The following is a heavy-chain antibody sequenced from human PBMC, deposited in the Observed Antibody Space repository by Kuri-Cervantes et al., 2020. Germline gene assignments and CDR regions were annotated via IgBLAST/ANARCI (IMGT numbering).Heavy chain of an antibody. CDR1: GGSISSYY. V-gene: IGHV4-39*02. D-gene: IGHD6-13*01. CDR2: IYYSGST. CDR3: ARDNAAALDY. J-gene: IGHJ4*02. Sequence: SETLSLTCTVSGGSISSYYWGWIRQPPGKGLEWIGSIYYSGSTYYNPSLKSRVTISVDTSKNQFSLRLSSVTAADTAVYYCARDNAAALDYWGQGTLVTVSS.